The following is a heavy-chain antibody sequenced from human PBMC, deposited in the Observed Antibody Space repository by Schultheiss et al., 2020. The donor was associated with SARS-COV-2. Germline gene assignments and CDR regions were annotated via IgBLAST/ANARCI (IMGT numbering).Heavy chain of an antibody. D-gene: IGHD2-8*01. CDR3: ARGPNSDS. Sequence: GESLKISCAASGFTVSSNYMNWVRQAPGKGLEWVSVIYSGGNTYYADSVKGRFTISRDNSKNTLYLQMNSLRAEDTAVYYCARGPNSDSWGQGTLVTVSS. V-gene: IGHV3-53*01. J-gene: IGHJ5*01. CDR2: IYSGGNT. CDR1: GFTVSSNY.